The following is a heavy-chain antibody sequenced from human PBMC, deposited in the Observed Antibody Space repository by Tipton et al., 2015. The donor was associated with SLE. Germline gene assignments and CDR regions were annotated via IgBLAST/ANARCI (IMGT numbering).Heavy chain of an antibody. CDR2: ISSDGITT. CDR1: GFTFSAYA. J-gene: IGHJ3*02. V-gene: IGHV3-64*01. Sequence: SLRLSCTASGFTFSAYALHWVRQTPGKGLEYVSAISSDGITTYYAKSVKGRFTISRDNSKNTLYLQMGSLRGEDMAVYYCAREKRPNTDDAFDIWGQGTMVTVSS. D-gene: IGHD2-8*01. CDR3: AREKRPNTDDAFDI.